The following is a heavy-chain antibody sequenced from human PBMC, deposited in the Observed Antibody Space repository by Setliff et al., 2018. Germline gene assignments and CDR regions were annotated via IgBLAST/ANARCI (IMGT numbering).Heavy chain of an antibody. J-gene: IGHJ5*02. CDR2: VYYTGTT. V-gene: IGHV4-59*11. CDR3: AREVQGFDP. CDR1: GGSIGSHS. Sequence: SETLSLTCTVSGGSIGSHSWSWIRQPPGKGLEWIAYVYYTGTTIYNPSLKSRVTIPTDTSKNQFSLKLNSVTAADTAVYYCAREVQGFDPWGQGTLVTVSS.